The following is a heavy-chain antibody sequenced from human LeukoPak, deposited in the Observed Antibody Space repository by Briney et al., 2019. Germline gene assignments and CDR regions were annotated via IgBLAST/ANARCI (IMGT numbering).Heavy chain of an antibody. Sequence: SQTLSLTCAISGDSVSSNSAAWNWIRQSPSRGLEWLGRTYSRSKLYNDYAVSVKSRITINPDTSKNQFSLQLNSVAPEDTAVYYCARGTSSGWYYSFDYWGQGTLVTVSS. CDR2: TYSRSKLYN. V-gene: IGHV6-1*01. J-gene: IGHJ4*02. CDR1: GDSVSSNSAA. D-gene: IGHD6-19*01. CDR3: ARGTSSGWYYSFDY.